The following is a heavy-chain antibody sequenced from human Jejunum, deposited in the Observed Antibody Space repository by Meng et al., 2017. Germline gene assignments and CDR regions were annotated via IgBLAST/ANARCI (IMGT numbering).Heavy chain of an antibody. J-gene: IGHJ4*02. CDR1: GFTFGDSA. V-gene: IGHV3-49*03. Sequence: GGSLRLSCTASGFTFGDSAMSWFRQAPGKGLEWVSFIRNKAYGGTTEYAASVKGRFTISRDDSKSIAYLQMNSLKTEDTAVYYCTRVTSKLYSSTWGGDYWGQGTLVTVSS. CDR2: IRNKAYGGTT. CDR3: TRVTSKLYSSTWGGDY. D-gene: IGHD6-13*01.